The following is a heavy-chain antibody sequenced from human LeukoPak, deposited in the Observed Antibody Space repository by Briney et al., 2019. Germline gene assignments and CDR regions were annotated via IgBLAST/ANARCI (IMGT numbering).Heavy chain of an antibody. CDR2: TSYDGSNK. Sequence: GGSLRLSCAASGFTFSSYGMHWVRQAPGKGLEWVAVTSYDGSNKYHADSVKGRFTISRDNSKNTLYLQMNSLRAEDTAVYYCAKGRTYYYGSANWYFDLWGRGTLVTVSS. CDR3: AKGRTYYYGSANWYFDL. J-gene: IGHJ2*01. D-gene: IGHD3-10*01. CDR1: GFTFSSYG. V-gene: IGHV3-30*18.